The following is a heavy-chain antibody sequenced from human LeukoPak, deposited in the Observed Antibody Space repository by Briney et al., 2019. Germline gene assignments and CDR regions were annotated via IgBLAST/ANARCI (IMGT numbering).Heavy chain of an antibody. Sequence: VAPVKVSCKASGGTFSSYAISWVRQAPGQGLEWMGGIIPIFGTANYAQKFQGRVTITADESTSTAYMELSSLRSEDTAVYYCAREGVIAARSRFDYWGQGTLVTVSS. D-gene: IGHD6-6*01. CDR3: AREGVIAARSRFDY. CDR2: IIPIFGTA. J-gene: IGHJ4*02. CDR1: GGTFSSYA. V-gene: IGHV1-69*01.